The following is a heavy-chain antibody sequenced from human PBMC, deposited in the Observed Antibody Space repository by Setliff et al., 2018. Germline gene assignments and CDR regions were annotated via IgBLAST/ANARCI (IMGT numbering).Heavy chain of an antibody. CDR3: ARTCSGSGCYAGLES. D-gene: IGHD2-15*01. Sequence: GGSLRLSCVVSGLTVSNDFMGWVRQAPGKGLGWVSVIYNIGETRYADSVKGRFTISRDNSKNTLYLQMNSLRPEDTAVYYCARTCSGSGCYAGLESWGQGTPVTVSS. CDR1: GLTVSNDF. V-gene: IGHV3-66*02. J-gene: IGHJ4*02. CDR2: IYNIGET.